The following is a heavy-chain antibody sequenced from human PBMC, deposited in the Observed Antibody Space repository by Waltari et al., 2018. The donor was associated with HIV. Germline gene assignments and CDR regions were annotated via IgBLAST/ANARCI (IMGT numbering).Heavy chain of an antibody. V-gene: IGHV3-33*01. CDR1: GLPFRPNG. D-gene: IGHD1-1*01. Sequence: VQLVASGGGVVRPGTSHTISCVGSGLPFRPNGLHLALQAPGKGLEWVTNIWYDSTKQHYSDSVKGRFIISRDNSKNTLYLQMTSLGPEDSAVYYCARDRDATSWTNDAFEFWGRGTVVTV. CDR3: ARDRDATSWTNDAFEF. J-gene: IGHJ3*01. CDR2: IWYDSTKQ.